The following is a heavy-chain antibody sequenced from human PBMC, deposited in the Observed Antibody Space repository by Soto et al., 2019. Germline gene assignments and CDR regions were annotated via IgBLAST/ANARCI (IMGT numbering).Heavy chain of an antibody. CDR2: ISAYNGNK. CDR1: GYTFTSYG. V-gene: IGHV1-18*01. J-gene: IGHJ4*02. CDR3: ARSGHFGGAVAGLYCDY. Sequence: QVQLVQSGAEVKKPGASVKVSCKASGYTFTSYGISWVRQAPGQGLEWMGWISAYNGNKNYAQKRQGRVTMTTDTSTSTAYMELRSLRSDATTVYYCARSGHFGGAVAGLYCDYWGQGTLVTVSS. D-gene: IGHD6-19*01.